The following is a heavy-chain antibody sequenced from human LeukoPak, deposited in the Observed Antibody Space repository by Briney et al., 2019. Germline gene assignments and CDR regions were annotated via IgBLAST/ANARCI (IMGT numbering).Heavy chain of an antibody. J-gene: IGHJ1*01. V-gene: IGHV3-23*01. CDR2: ISGSGGRT. Sequence: PGGSLRLSCAASGFTFSSHGMNWVRQAPGKGLEWVSGISGSGGRTYYADSVKGRFTISRDNAKNSLSLRMNSLSAEDTAVYYCATGYSSGWYFYFQHWGQGSLVSVSS. D-gene: IGHD6-19*01. CDR1: GFTFSSHG. CDR3: ATGYSSGWYFYFQH.